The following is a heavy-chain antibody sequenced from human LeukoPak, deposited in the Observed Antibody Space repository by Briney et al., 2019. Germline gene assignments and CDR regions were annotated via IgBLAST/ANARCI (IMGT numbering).Heavy chain of an antibody. CDR2: INHSGST. CDR3: ARGLSPSSLRFLEWLLRGTRFDP. D-gene: IGHD3-3*01. J-gene: IGHJ5*02. Sequence: PSETLSLTCAVYGGSFSGYYWSWIRQPPGKGLEWIGEINHSGSTNYNPSLKSRVTISVDTSKNQFSLKLSSVTAADTAVYYCARGLSPSSLRFLEWLLRGTRFDPWGQGTLVTVSS. CDR1: GGSFSGYY. V-gene: IGHV4-34*01.